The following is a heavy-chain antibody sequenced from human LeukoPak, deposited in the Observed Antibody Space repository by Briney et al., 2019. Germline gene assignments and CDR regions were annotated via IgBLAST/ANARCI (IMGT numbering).Heavy chain of an antibody. CDR2: INTDGSSA. V-gene: IGHV3-74*01. D-gene: IGHD1-26*01. Sequence: GGSLRLSCAASGFSFNDYWMHWVRHVPGKGRMWVSRINTDGSSATYADSVKGRFTISRDNAKNTLYLEMKTLRAEDTAVYYCARVGKGTDSKSYYNYYYMDVWGKGTTDTVSS. CDR3: ARVGKGTDSKSYYNYYYMDV. CDR1: GFSFNDYW. J-gene: IGHJ6*03.